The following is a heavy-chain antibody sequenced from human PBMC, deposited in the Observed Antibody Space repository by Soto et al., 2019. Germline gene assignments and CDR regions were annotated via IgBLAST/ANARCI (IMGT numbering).Heavy chain of an antibody. CDR3: ARGLVLRFLEWLSPFDY. D-gene: IGHD3-3*01. J-gene: IGHJ4*02. Sequence: SVKVSCKASGCTVSSYAISCVRQAPGQVLEWMGGIIPIFGTANYAQKFQGRVTITADESTSTAYMELSSLRSEDTAVYYCARGLVLRFLEWLSPFDYWGQGTLVTVSS. CDR2: IIPIFGTA. V-gene: IGHV1-69*13. CDR1: GCTVSSYA.